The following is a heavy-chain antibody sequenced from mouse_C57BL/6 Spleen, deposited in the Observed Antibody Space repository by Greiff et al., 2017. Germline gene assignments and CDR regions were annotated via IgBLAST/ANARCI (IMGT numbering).Heavy chain of an antibody. CDR2: IWTGGGT. D-gene: IGHD2-4*01. Sequence: VQLVESGPGLVAPSQSLSITCTVSGFSLTSYAISWVRPPPGKGLEWLGVIWTGGGTNYNSALKSRLSISKDNAKSQVFLKMNSLQTDDTARYYWARSRDYDYDGDYCDYWGQGTTLTGSS. V-gene: IGHV2-9-1*01. CDR3: ARSRDYDYDGDYCDY. J-gene: IGHJ2*01. CDR1: GFSLTSYA.